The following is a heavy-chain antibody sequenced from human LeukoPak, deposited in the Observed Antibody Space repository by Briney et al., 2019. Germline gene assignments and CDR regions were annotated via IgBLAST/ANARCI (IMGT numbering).Heavy chain of an antibody. J-gene: IGHJ4*02. CDR3: ATISDLLFYFDS. CDR2: IYSGGST. V-gene: IGHV3-66*01. Sequence: GGSLRLSCAASGFTVSSNYMSWVRQAPGKGLEWVSVIYSGGSTYYADSVKGRFTISRDNSKNTLYLQMNSLRAEDTAVYYCATISDLLFYFDSWGQGTLVTVAS. CDR1: GFTVSSNY.